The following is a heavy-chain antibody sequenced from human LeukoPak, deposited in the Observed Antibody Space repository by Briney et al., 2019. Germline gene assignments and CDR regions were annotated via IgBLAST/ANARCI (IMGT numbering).Heavy chain of an antibody. Sequence: SETLSLTCTVSGGSISSSSYYWGWIRQPPGKGLEWIGSIYYSGSTYYNPSLKSRVTISVDTSKNQFSLKLSSVTAADTAVYYCARHRAFCSGSNCYSVWFDPWGQGTLVTVSS. CDR3: ARHRAFCSGSNCYSVWFDP. D-gene: IGHD2-15*01. CDR2: IYYSGST. V-gene: IGHV4-39*01. J-gene: IGHJ5*02. CDR1: GGSISSSSYY.